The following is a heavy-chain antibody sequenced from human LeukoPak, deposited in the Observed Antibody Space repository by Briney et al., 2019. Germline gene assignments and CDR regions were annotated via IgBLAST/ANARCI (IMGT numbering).Heavy chain of an antibody. V-gene: IGHV4-59*08. CDR3: ARLLRPGGRKGDAFDI. D-gene: IGHD1-26*01. J-gene: IGHJ3*02. CDR1: GGSISGHH. Sequence: SETLSLTCTVSGGSISGHHWTWIRQPPGTGLEWIGYFYDSGDFDYNPSLKSRVTIWMDMSNNQFSLTMSSVTAADTAMYYCARLLRPGGRKGDAFDIWGQGTLVTVSS. CDR2: FYDSGDF.